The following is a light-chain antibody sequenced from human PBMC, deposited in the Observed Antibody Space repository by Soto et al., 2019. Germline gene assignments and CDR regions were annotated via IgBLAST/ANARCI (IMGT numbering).Light chain of an antibody. J-gene: IGKJ2*01. V-gene: IGKV1-5*03. CDR3: QQYNTYS. CDR1: QSRNSW. Sequence: DIQMTQSPSTLYASVGDRVSITGRASQSRNSWLAWYQQKPGKAPNLLIYKTSTLDSGVPSRFSGSGSGTEFTLTISNLQPDDFATYYCQQYNTYSFGQGTKLESK. CDR2: KTS.